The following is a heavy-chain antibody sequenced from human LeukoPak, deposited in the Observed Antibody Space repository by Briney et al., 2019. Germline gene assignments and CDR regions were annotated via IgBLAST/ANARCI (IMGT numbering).Heavy chain of an antibody. CDR1: GGTFSSYA. Sequence: ASVKVSCKASGGTFSSYAISWVRQAPGQRLEWMGGIIPIFGTANYAQKFQGRVTITTDESTSTAYMELSSLRSEDTAVYYCARVGSPYYYYMDVWGKGTTVTVSS. D-gene: IGHD2-15*01. V-gene: IGHV1-69*05. CDR3: ARVGSPYYYYMDV. J-gene: IGHJ6*03. CDR2: IIPIFGTA.